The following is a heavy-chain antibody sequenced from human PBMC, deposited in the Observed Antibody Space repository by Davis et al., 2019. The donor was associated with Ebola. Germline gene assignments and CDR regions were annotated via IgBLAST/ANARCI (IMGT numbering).Heavy chain of an antibody. CDR2: ITGSGSAT. CDR1: GFTFSEYE. J-gene: IGHJ5*02. D-gene: IGHD2-2*02. V-gene: IGHV3-48*03. Sequence: GESLKISCAASGFTFSEYEMNWVRQAPGRGLEWVSYITGSGSATSYADSVKGRFTISRDNAKNSLYLQMNSLRAEDTALYYCARASGSSTSCYISWGQGTLVTVSS. CDR3: ARASGSSTSCYIS.